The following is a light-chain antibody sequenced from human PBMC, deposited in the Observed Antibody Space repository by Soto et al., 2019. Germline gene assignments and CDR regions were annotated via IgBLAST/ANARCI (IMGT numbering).Light chain of an antibody. J-gene: IGKJ1*01. V-gene: IGKV1-5*01. CDR1: QTIFNW. CDR2: DAS. Sequence: DIQLPQSPSTLSACVGDRVTMTCRASQTIFNWLAWYQLKPERAPNLLIYDASSSQSGVPSTFSGSGSGTEFTLSISSLQPGDCATYYRQQYNSYPWTFGQGTKVDIK. CDR3: QQYNSYPWT.